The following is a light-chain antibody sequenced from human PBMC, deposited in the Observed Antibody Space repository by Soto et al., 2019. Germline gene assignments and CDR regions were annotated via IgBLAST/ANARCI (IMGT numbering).Light chain of an antibody. CDR3: QHYNTLPYS. CDR1: QSVTGN. Sequence: EIVMTQSPVTLSVSPGERATLSCRASQSVTGNLAWYQQKPGQAPRLLIYGASTRATGIPDRFRGSGSGTNFTLTISSLQSEDFAVYYCQHYNTLPYSFGQGTTL. J-gene: IGKJ2*01. CDR2: GAS. V-gene: IGKV3-15*01.